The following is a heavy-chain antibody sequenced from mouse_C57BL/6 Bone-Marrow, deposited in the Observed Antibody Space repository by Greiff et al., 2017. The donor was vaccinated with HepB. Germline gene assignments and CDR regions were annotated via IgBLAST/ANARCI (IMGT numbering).Heavy chain of an antibody. CDR3: TTPLLLRGWYFDV. V-gene: IGHV14-1*01. Sequence: EVKLMESGAELVRPGASVKLSCTASGFNIKDYYMHWVKQRPEQGLEWIGRIDPEDGDTEYAPKFQGKATMTADTSSNTAYLQLSSLTSEDTAVYYCTTPLLLRGWYFDVWGTGTTVTVSS. J-gene: IGHJ1*03. D-gene: IGHD1-1*01. CDR1: GFNIKDYY. CDR2: IDPEDGDT.